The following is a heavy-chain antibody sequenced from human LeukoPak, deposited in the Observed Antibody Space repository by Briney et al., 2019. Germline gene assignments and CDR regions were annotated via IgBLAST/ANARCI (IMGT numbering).Heavy chain of an antibody. V-gene: IGHV4-38-2*02. J-gene: IGHJ4*02. CDR1: GYSISSGYY. CDR2: IYHSGST. Sequence: SETLSLTCTVSGYSISSGYYWGWIRQPPGKGLEWIGSIYHSGSTYYNPSLKSRFTISVDTSKNQFSLKLSSVTAADTAVYYCARSLNDLWTTSFNYWGQGTLVTVSS. D-gene: IGHD3-3*01. CDR3: ARSLNDLWTTSFNY.